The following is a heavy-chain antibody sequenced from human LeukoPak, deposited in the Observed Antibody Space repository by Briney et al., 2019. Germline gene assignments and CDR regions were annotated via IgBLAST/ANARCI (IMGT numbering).Heavy chain of an antibody. J-gene: IGHJ5*02. Sequence: SETLSLTCTVAGGCISSGDYYWSWIRQPPGKGLEWIGYIYYSGSTYYNPSLKSRLTISLDTSKNQFSLELSSVTAADTAVYYCARTKVAAGGRGDCFDPWGQGSLVTVSS. CDR3: ARTKVAAGGRGDCFDP. CDR1: GGCISSGDYY. D-gene: IGHD6-13*01. CDR2: IYYSGST. V-gene: IGHV4-30-4*01.